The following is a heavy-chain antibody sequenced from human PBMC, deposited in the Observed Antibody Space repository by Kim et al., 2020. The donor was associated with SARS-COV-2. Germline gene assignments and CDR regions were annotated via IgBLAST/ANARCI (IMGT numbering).Heavy chain of an antibody. CDR3: AKGSNADY. CDR2: ISGSGGTT. J-gene: IGHJ4*02. Sequence: GGSLRLSCAASGFTFSTYPMSWVRQAPGKGLEWVSAISGSGGTTHYADSVKGRFTISRDNSKNTLYLQMNSLRAEDTAVYFCAKGSNADYWGQGTVVTVSS. CDR1: GFTFSTYP. V-gene: IGHV3-23*01.